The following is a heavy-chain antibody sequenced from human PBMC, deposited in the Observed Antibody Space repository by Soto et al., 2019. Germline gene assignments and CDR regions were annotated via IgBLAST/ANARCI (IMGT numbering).Heavy chain of an antibody. V-gene: IGHV4-59*11. CDR2: TYYRGST. Sequence: SETLSLTCTVSGGSISSHYWSWVRQAPGKGLEWIGHTYYRGSTTYNPSLRSRSTISVDTSNNQFSLKLNSVTTADTAVYYCARDGREASGMDVWGQGTKVTVSS. D-gene: IGHD1-26*01. CDR1: GGSISSHY. J-gene: IGHJ6*02. CDR3: ARDGREASGMDV.